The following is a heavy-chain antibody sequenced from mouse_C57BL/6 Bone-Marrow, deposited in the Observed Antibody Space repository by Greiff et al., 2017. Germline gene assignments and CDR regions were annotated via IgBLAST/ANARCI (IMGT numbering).Heavy chain of an antibody. CDR3: TRHYGNYEFAY. Sequence: EVQLVESGGGLVQPGGSMKLSCAASGFTFSDAWLDWVRQSPEKGLEWVAEIRNKANNHATYYAESVKGRFTISRDDSKSSVYLQMNSLRAEDTGIYYCTRHYGNYEFAYWGQGTLVTVSA. CDR2: IRNKANNHAT. V-gene: IGHV6-6*01. J-gene: IGHJ3*01. D-gene: IGHD2-1*01. CDR1: GFTFSDAW.